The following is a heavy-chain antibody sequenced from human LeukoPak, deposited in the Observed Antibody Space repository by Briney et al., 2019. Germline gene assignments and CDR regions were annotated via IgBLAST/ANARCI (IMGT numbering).Heavy chain of an antibody. CDR2: INTNTGNP. V-gene: IGHV7-4-1*02. CDR1: GYTFTSYA. D-gene: IGHD1-1*01. J-gene: IGHJ6*03. Sequence: ASVKVSCKASGYTFTSYAMNWVRQAPGQGLEWMGWINTNTGNPTYAQGFTGRFVFSLDTSVSTAYLQISSLKAEDTAVYYCATQLRDFDYYYYMDVWGKGTTVTVSS. CDR3: ATQLRDFDYYYYMDV.